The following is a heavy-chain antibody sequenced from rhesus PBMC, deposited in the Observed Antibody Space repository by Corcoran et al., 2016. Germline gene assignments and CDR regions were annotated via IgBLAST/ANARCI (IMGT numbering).Heavy chain of an antibody. CDR1: GGSISANYR. V-gene: IGHV4S10*01. J-gene: IGHJ4*01. Sequence: QVQLQEPGPGLVKPSETLSPTCAVSGGSISANYRWSWIRTPPGKGREWIGYIYGISTTTTYSPSLKSRVTISKDTSKNQFSLKLSSVTAADTAVYYCARGGVTRMFWGQGVLVTVSS. CDR2: IYGISTTT. CDR3: ARGGVTRMF. D-gene: IGHD3-22*01.